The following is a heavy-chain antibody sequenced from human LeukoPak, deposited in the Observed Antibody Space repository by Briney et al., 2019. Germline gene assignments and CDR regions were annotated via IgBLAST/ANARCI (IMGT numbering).Heavy chain of an antibody. V-gene: IGHV1-69*13. CDR2: IIPIFGTA. CDR1: GGTFSSYA. J-gene: IGHJ4*02. CDR3: ATGVEGYYDSSGYYY. Sequence: SVKVSCKASGGTFSSYAISWVRQAPGQGLEWMGGIIPIFGTANYAQKFQGRVTITADESTSTAYMELSSLRSEDTAVYYCATGVEGYYDSSGYYYWGQGTLVTVSS. D-gene: IGHD3-22*01.